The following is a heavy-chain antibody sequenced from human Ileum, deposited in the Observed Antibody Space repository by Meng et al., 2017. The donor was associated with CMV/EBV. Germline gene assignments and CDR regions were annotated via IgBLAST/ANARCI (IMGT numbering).Heavy chain of an antibody. Sequence: QRQESVPRLLQPSGTLSPTCTVTGGSLTSSYWTWIRQPAGKGLEWIGRIHPTGTTDDNPSLRSRVSMSLDKSKNQFSLKLTSVTAADTAVYYCARAAARGVPVDLWGQGTLVTVSS. V-gene: IGHV4-4*07. CDR1: GGSLTSSY. CDR2: IHPTGTT. CDR3: ARAAARGVPVDL. D-gene: IGHD3-10*01. J-gene: IGHJ5*02.